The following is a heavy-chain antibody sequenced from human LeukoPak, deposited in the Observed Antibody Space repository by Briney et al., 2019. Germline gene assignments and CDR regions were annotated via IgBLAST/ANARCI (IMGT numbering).Heavy chain of an antibody. CDR2: INHSGST. Sequence: SETLSLTCAVYGGSFSGFYWSWIRQPPGKGLEWIGEINHSGSTNYNPSLKSRVTISVDTSKNQFSLKLSSVTAADTAVYYCARVPGAKTSPEDSYWGQGTLVTVSS. V-gene: IGHV4-34*01. CDR1: GGSFSGFY. CDR3: ARVPGAKTSPEDSY. J-gene: IGHJ4*02. D-gene: IGHD1-14*01.